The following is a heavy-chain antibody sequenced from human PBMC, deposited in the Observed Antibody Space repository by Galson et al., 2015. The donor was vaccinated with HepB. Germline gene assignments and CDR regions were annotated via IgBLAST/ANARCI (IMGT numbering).Heavy chain of an antibody. CDR1: GFTFNTYW. D-gene: IGHD3-16*01. J-gene: IGHJ4*02. CDR3: ARNVGGGDAN. Sequence: LRLSCAASGFTFNTYWMTWVRQAPGKGLEWVANIKEDGSQRYYVDSVRGRFTISRDNAKNSLYLQMHSLRVEDRAVYYCARNVGGGDANWGQGTLVTVSS. V-gene: IGHV3-7*01. CDR2: IKEDGSQR.